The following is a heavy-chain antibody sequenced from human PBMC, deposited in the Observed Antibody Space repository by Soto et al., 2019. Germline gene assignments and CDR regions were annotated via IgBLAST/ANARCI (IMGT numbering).Heavy chain of an antibody. CDR1: GGSISSYY. D-gene: IGHD5-12*01. CDR3: ASGEMATINFDY. V-gene: IGHV4-59*01. Sequence: QLQLQESGPGLVKPSETLSLTCTVSGGSISSYYWSWIRQPPGKGLEWIGYIYYSGSTNYNPSLKSRVTISVDTSKNQFSLKLSSVTAADTAVYYCASGEMATINFDYWGQGTLVTVSS. J-gene: IGHJ4*02. CDR2: IYYSGST.